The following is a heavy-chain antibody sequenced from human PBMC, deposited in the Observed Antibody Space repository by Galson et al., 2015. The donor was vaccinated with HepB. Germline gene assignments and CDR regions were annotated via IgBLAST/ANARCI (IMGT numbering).Heavy chain of an antibody. Sequence: SLRLSCAASGFTFSSYSMNWVRQAPGKGLEWVGRTRNKANSYTTEYAASVKGRFTISRDDSKNSLYLQMNSLKTEDTAVYYCARGATVSPDFDYWGQGTLVTVSS. CDR2: TRNKANSYTT. D-gene: IGHD4-17*01. J-gene: IGHJ4*02. V-gene: IGHV3-72*01. CDR3: ARGATVSPDFDY. CDR1: GFTFSSYS.